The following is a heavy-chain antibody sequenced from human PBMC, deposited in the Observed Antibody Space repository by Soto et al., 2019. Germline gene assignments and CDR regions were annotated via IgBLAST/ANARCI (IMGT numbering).Heavy chain of an antibody. J-gene: IGHJ5*02. D-gene: IGHD6-13*01. CDR3: ARLFSRCSWYYYEGTERGWFDP. Sequence: QVQLVQSGAEVKKPGASVKVSCKASGYTFTSYGISWVRQAPGQGLEWMGWISAYNGNTNYAQKLQGRVTMTTDTSTSTAYMELRSLRSDDTAVYYCARLFSRCSWYYYEGTERGWFDPWGQGTLVTVSS. V-gene: IGHV1-18*04. CDR1: GYTFTSYG. CDR2: ISAYNGNT.